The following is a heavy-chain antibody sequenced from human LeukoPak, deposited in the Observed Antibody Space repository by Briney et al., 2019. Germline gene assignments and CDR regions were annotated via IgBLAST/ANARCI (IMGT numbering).Heavy chain of an antibody. CDR2: ISAYNGNT. CDR3: ARGPLGSGTNSDLDY. V-gene: IGHV1-18*01. CDR1: GYTFTSYG. J-gene: IGHJ4*02. Sequence: ASVKVSCKASGYTFTSYGISWVRQAPGQGLEWMGWISAYNGNTNYAQKLQGRVTMTTDTSTSTAYMELRSLRSDDTAVYYCARGPLGSGTNSDLDYWGQGTLVTVSS. D-gene: IGHD3-10*01.